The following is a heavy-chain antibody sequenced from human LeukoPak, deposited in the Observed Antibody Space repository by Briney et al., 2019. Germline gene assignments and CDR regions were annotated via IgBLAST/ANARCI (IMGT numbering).Heavy chain of an antibody. J-gene: IGHJ4*02. D-gene: IGHD1-1*01. V-gene: IGHV3-23*01. Sequence: GSLRLSCAASVFTFSSYAMSWVRQAPGKGLEWVSLISASGRSTNYADSVEGRFTISRDNFKNTLYLQMHSLRAEDTAVYYCAKGWDIQGLMDYWGQGTLVTVSS. CDR2: ISASGRST. CDR1: VFTFSSYA. CDR3: AKGWDIQGLMDY.